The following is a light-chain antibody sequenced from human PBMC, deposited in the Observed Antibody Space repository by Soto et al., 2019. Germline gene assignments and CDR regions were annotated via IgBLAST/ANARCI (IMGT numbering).Light chain of an antibody. V-gene: IGKV1-39*01. Sequence: DIQMTQSPSSLSASVGDRVTISCRASLRIGTYLNWFQQKPGKAPNLLIYAASSLHSGVPSRFSGSGSGTDFTLTISSLQPEDFATYYCQQSYSTPLTFDQGTKVEIK. CDR3: QQSYSTPLT. CDR1: LRIGTY. J-gene: IGKJ1*01. CDR2: AAS.